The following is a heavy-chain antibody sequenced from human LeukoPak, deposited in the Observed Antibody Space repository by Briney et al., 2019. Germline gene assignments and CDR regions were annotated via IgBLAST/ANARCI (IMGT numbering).Heavy chain of an antibody. CDR3: ARVVHQNWFDP. J-gene: IGHJ5*02. CDR2: IYHSGST. V-gene: IGHV4-38-2*02. Sequence: SETLSLTCTVSGYSISSGYYWGWIRQPPGKGLEWIGSIYHSGSTYYNPSLKSRVTISVDTSKNQFSLKLSSVTAADTAVYYCARVVHQNWFDPWGQGTLVTVSS. D-gene: IGHD3-10*01. CDR1: GYSISSGYY.